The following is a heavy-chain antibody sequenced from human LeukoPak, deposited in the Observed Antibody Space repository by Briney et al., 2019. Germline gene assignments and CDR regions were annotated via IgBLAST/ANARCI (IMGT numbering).Heavy chain of an antibody. D-gene: IGHD4-17*01. J-gene: IGHJ4*02. CDR2: IGGGGRST. CDR1: GFTFSSYA. CDR3: AKARGSMVTTSFDC. Sequence: GGSLRLSCAASGFTFSSYAMSWVRQAPGKGLEWVSGIGGGGRSTYYADPVKGRFTISRDNSKNTLYLQMNSLRAEDTALYYCAKARGSMVTTSFDCWGQGTQVTVSS. V-gene: IGHV3-23*01.